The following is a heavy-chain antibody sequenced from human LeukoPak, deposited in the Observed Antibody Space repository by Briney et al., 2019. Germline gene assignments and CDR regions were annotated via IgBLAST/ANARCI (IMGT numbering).Heavy chain of an antibody. Sequence: PSETLSLTCTVSGGFISSGSYYWTWIRQPPGKGLEWMGYIYYTGSANYNPSLESRVTISVDTSKSQFSLKLNSVTAADTAVYYCARDNLATLDSWAQGTLVTVSS. CDR2: IYYTGSA. V-gene: IGHV4-61*01. CDR3: ARDNLATLDS. J-gene: IGHJ4*02. D-gene: IGHD6-6*01. CDR1: GGFISSGSYY.